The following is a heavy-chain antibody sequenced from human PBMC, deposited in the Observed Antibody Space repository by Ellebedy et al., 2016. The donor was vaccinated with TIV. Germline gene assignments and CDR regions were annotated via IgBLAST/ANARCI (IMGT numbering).Heavy chain of an antibody. CDR3: ARAHEYPSGCKAYDS. CDR1: GYNFSSHG. D-gene: IGHD6-19*01. J-gene: IGHJ4*02. CDR2: INTFNGNA. V-gene: IGHV1-18*04. Sequence: ASVKVSCKASGYNFSSHGISWVRQAPGQGLEWVGWINTFNGNAHYVQSLQGRVAVTTDTSTSTAYMELRGLRSDETAVYYCARAHEYPSGCKAYDSWGQGTLVTVSS.